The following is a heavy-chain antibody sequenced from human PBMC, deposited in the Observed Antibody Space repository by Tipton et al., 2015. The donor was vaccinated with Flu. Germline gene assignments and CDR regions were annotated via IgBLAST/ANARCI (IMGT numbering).Heavy chain of an antibody. CDR2: IYYGGNT. CDR1: GGSITNIDYY. V-gene: IGHV4-31*03. D-gene: IGHD3-3*01. CDR3: ARGSSIFGVPEPMDV. J-gene: IGHJ6*02. Sequence: TLSLTCTVSGGSITNIDYYWTWVRQLPRKGLEWIGYIYYGGNTFYNPSLESRVTISVDMSENQFSLNLRSVTAADTAVYFCARGSSIFGVPEPMDVWGQGTTVTVSS.